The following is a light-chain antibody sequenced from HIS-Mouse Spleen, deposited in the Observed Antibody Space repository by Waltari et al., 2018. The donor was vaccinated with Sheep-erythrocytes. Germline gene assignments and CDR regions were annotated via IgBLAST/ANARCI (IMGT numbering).Light chain of an antibody. CDR3: CSYAGSYNHV. Sequence: QSALTQPRSVSGSPGQSVTIPCTGTSSDVGGSYYFSWYQQHPGKAPNLLIYDVSKRPSGVPDRFSGSKSGNTASLTISGLQAEDEADYYCCSYAGSYNHVFATGTKVTVL. CDR1: SSDVGGSYY. V-gene: IGLV2-11*01. CDR2: DVS. J-gene: IGLJ1*01.